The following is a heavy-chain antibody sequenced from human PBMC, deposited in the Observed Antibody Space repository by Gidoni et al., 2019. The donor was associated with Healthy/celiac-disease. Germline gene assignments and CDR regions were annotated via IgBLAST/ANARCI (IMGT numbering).Heavy chain of an antibody. CDR2: ISGSGGST. Sequence: EVQLLESGGGLVQPGGSLSLSCAASGFTFSSYAMSWVRQAPGKGLECVSAISGSGGSTYYADSVKGRFTISRDNSKNTLYLQMNSLRAEDTAVYYCAKATWGPLRQLWFYFDYWGQGTLVTVSS. CDR3: AKATWGPLRQLWFYFDY. D-gene: IGHD5-18*01. CDR1: GFTFSSYA. J-gene: IGHJ4*02. V-gene: IGHV3-23*01.